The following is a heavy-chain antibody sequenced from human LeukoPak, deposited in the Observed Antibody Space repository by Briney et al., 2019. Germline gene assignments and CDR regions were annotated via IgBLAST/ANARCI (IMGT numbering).Heavy chain of an antibody. J-gene: IGHJ4*02. CDR1: GLTFSNYA. CDR2: ISGSGGSI. D-gene: IGHD3-22*01. Sequence: GSLRLSCAASGLTFSNYAMSWVRQAPGKGLDWVSSISGSGGSIYYADSVKGRFTISRDNSKNTLYLQMNSLRAEDTAVYYCAKAASRGYYDSSGYSLDYWGQGTLVTVSS. V-gene: IGHV3-23*01. CDR3: AKAASRGYYDSSGYSLDY.